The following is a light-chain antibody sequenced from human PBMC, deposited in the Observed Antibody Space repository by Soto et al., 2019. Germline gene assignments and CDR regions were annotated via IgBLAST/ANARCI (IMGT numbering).Light chain of an antibody. J-gene: IGKJ1*01. CDR2: KAS. V-gene: IGKV1-5*03. Sequence: DMQMTQSPSTLSASVGDRVTITCRASQSISNWLAWYQQKPGKAPKLLIYKASSLESGVPSRFSGSGSGTEFTLTISSLQPDDFATYYCQQYNNYWTFGQGTKVDIK. CDR1: QSISNW. CDR3: QQYNNYWT.